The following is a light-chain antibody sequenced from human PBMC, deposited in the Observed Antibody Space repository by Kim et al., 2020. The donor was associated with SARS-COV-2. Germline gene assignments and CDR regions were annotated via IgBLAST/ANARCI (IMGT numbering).Light chain of an antibody. CDR1: NANIGKNS. Sequence: GQKVTITCSGSNANIGKNSVTWYQHLPGTAPKLLIYSNDQMLSRVPDRYSGSKSGNSASLAISGLQSEDEADYYCAAWDDSLNGYVFGTGTKVTVL. J-gene: IGLJ1*01. CDR2: SND. CDR3: AAWDDSLNGYV. V-gene: IGLV1-44*01.